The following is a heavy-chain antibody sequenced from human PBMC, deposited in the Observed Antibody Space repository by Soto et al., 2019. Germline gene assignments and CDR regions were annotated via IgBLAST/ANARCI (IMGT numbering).Heavy chain of an antibody. CDR1: GGTFSSYA. J-gene: IGHJ6*02. V-gene: IGHV1-69*13. CDR2: IIPIFGTA. CDR3: ASRSLDVVVRAAILTEIIYGRDV. Sequence: SVKVSCKASGGTFSSYAISWVRQAPGQGLEWMGGIIPIFGTANYAQKFQGRVTITADESTSTADMELSSLRSEDTAVYYCASRSLDVVVRAAILTEIIYGRDVGAQGTTVTVSS. D-gene: IGHD2-2*02.